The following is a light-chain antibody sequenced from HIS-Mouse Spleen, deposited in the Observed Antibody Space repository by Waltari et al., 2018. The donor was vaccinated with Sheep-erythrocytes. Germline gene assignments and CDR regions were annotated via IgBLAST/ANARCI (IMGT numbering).Light chain of an antibody. V-gene: IGLV2-23*01. CDR2: EGS. CDR3: CSYAGSSTPWV. CDR1: SSDVGSYNL. Sequence: QSALTQPASASGSPGQSITISCTGTSSDVGSYNLVSWYQQHPGKSPKLMFYEGSKRPSGVSNRFSGSKSGNTASRTISGLQAEDEADYYCCSYAGSSTPWVFGGGTKLTVL. J-gene: IGLJ3*02.